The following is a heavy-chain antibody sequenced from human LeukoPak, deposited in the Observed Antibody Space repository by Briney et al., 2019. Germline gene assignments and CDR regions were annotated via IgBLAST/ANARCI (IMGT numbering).Heavy chain of an antibody. Sequence: PGGSLRLSCAASGFTFSSSGMHWVRQAPGKGLEWVAFISYDGSNKYYADSVKGRFTISRDNSKNTLYLQMNSLRAEDTAVYYCAKDVEWQRGYFDYWGQGTLVTVSS. CDR3: AKDVEWQRGYFDY. CDR1: GFTFSSSG. CDR2: ISYDGSNK. D-gene: IGHD5-12*01. V-gene: IGHV3-30*18. J-gene: IGHJ4*02.